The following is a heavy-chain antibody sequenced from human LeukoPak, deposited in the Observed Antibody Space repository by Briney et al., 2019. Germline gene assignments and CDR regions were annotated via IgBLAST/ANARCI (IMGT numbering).Heavy chain of an antibody. CDR1: GFSFTISW. D-gene: IGHD6-6*01. CDR2: IYPGDSDT. CDR3: ARHFHSSSWDY. J-gene: IGHJ4*02. Sequence: GQSLQISSQGPGFSFTISWIGWARQMPGKGLEWMGIIYPGDSDTRYSPSFQGQVTISADKSISTAYLQGSSLKASDTAMYYCARHFHSSSWDYWGQGTLVTVCS. V-gene: IGHV5-51*01.